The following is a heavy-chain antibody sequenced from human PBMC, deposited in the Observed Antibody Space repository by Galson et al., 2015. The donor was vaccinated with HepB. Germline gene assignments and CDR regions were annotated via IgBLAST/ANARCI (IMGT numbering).Heavy chain of an antibody. D-gene: IGHD6-13*01. CDR2: IYPGDSDT. Sequence: QSGAEVKKPGESLKISCKGSGYSFTSYWIGWVRQMPGKGLEWMGIIYPGDSDTRYSPSFQGQVTISADKSISTAYLQWSGLKASDTAMYYCARPRFWGAKAAAGAPLGFDPWGQGTLVTVSS. CDR1: GYSFTSYW. V-gene: IGHV5-51*01. CDR3: ARPRFWGAKAAAGAPLGFDP. J-gene: IGHJ5*02.